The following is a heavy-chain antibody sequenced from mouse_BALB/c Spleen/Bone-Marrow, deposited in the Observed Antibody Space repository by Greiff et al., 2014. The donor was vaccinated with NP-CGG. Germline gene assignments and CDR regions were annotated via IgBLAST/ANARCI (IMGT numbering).Heavy chain of an antibody. CDR3: ARNDYDYFDY. CDR1: GYTFTSYY. Sequence: VQLQQSGPELVKPGASVRISCKASGYTFTSYYIHWVKQRPGQGLEWIGWIYPGNVNTKYNEKFKGKATLTADKSSSTAYMQLSSLTSEDSAVYFCARNDYDYFDYWGQGTTLTASS. J-gene: IGHJ2*01. D-gene: IGHD2-4*01. V-gene: IGHV1S56*01. CDR2: IYPGNVNT.